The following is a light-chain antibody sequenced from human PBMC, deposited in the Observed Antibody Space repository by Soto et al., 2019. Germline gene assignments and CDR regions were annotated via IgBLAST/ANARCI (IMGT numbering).Light chain of an antibody. J-gene: IGKJ2*01. CDR2: AAS. CDR3: QQSHTTPYT. V-gene: IGKV1-39*01. CDR1: QNIDTY. Sequence: DIQMTQSPSSLSASFGDRVTLTCPASQNIDTYLNWYQQKPGTAPKLLMYAASSLHSGVPSRFSGSGSGTDFTLTISSLQPEDFATYYCQQSHTTPYTFGQGTKLEI.